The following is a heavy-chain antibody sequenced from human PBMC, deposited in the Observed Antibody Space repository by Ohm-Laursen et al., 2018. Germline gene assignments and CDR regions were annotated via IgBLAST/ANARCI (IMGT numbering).Heavy chain of an antibody. J-gene: IGHJ4*02. CDR2: IYTSGST. Sequence: SGTLSLTCTVSGGSLSSYNWSWIRQPAGKGLEWIGRIYTSGSTSYNPSLKSRLTISVDTSKNQFSLKLNSVSAADTAVYCCAAPVLGSRWYYFDYWGQGTLVTVSS. V-gene: IGHV4-4*07. CDR3: AAPVLGSRWYYFDY. D-gene: IGHD6-13*01. CDR1: GGSLSSYN.